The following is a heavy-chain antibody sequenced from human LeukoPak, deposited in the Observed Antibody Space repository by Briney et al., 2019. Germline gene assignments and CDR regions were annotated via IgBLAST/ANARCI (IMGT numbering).Heavy chain of an antibody. CDR2: IYSGGTA. J-gene: IGHJ4*02. Sequence: GGSLRLSCAASGFTVSRNYMSWVRQAPGKGLEWVSIIYSGGTAYCADSVKGRFTISRDDSKNTLSLQMNGLRAEDTAVYYCAGSGFISKYYFDYWGQGALVTVSS. CDR3: AGSGFISKYYFDY. CDR1: GFTVSRNY. V-gene: IGHV3-66*01. D-gene: IGHD3-3*01.